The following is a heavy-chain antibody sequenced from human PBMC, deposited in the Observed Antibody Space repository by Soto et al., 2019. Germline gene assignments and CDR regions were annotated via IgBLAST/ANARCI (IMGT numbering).Heavy chain of an antibody. CDR1: GGTFSSYA. Sequence: GASVKVSCKASGGTFSSYAISWVRQAPGQGLEWMGGIIPIFGTANYAQKFQGRVTITADESTSTAYMELSSLRSEDTAVYYCATDIVVVPAAKRVYYYYGMDVWGQGTTVTVSS. CDR3: ATDIVVVPAAKRVYYYYGMDV. V-gene: IGHV1-69*13. J-gene: IGHJ6*02. CDR2: IIPIFGTA. D-gene: IGHD2-2*01.